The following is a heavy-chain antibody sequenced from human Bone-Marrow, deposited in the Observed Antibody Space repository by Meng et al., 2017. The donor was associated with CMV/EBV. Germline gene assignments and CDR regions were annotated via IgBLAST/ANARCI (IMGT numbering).Heavy chain of an antibody. J-gene: IGHJ4*02. D-gene: IGHD2-21*01. CDR1: GGTISSSSYY. CDR2: IYYSGST. V-gene: IGHV4-39*01. CDR3: ARGGYCGGDCLDY. Sequence: SETLSLTCTVSGGTISSSSYYWGWIRQPPGKGLEWIGSIYYSGSTYYNPSLKSRVTISVDTSKNQFSLKLSSVTAADTAVYYRARGGYCGGDCLDYWGQGTLVTVSS.